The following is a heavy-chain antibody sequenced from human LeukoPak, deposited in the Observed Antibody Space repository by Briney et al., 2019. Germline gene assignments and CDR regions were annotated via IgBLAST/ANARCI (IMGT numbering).Heavy chain of an antibody. J-gene: IGHJ4*02. Sequence: PGGSLRLSCAASGFTFSDYYMSWIRQAPGKGLEWVSYISSSSSYTNYADSVKGRFTISRDNAKNSLYLQMNSLRAEDTAVYYCARESHDEVAGWLQIDYWGQGTLVTVSS. CDR2: ISSSSSYT. CDR3: ARESHDEVAGWLQIDY. D-gene: IGHD6-19*01. CDR1: GFTFSDYY. V-gene: IGHV3-11*06.